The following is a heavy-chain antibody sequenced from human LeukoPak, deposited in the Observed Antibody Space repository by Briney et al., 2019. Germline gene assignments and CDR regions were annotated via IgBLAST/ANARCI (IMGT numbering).Heavy chain of an antibody. Sequence: GGSLRLSCAASGFTFNNYNITWVRQAPGKGLEWVSCISSSSSYIYYADSVKGRFTISRDNAKNSLYLQMNSLRAEDTAVYYCARARGGTMVRGVIRRFYWFDPWGQGTLVTVSS. J-gene: IGHJ5*02. CDR3: ARARGGTMVRGVIRRFYWFDP. D-gene: IGHD3-10*01. V-gene: IGHV3-21*01. CDR1: GFTFNNYN. CDR2: ISSSSSYI.